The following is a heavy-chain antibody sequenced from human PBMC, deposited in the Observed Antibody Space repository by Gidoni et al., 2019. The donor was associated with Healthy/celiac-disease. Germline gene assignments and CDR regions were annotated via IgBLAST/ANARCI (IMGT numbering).Heavy chain of an antibody. Sequence: RQAPGKGLEWVAVISYDGSNTYYADAVKGRFTISRDNSKNTLYLQMNSLRAEDTAVYYCAREQLAFDYWGQGTLVTVSS. J-gene: IGHJ4*02. V-gene: IGHV3-30-3*01. CDR3: AREQLAFDY. CDR2: ISYDGSNT. D-gene: IGHD6-13*01.